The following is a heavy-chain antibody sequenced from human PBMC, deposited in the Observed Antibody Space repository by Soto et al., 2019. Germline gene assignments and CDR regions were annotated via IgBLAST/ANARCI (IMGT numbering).Heavy chain of an antibody. CDR2: IGSDGRPT. D-gene: IGHD3-22*01. J-gene: IGHJ1*01. CDR1: VFPFSSYW. V-gene: IGHV3-74*03. Sequence: VGSLRLSCVSSVFPFSSYWMHWIRQFPGKGLMWVSQIGSDGRPTTYADSVKGRFTISRDNARNTLYLQMNSLRADDTAMYYCVRHYDSTAFNSGHWGQGTLVMVSS. CDR3: VRHYDSTAFNSGH.